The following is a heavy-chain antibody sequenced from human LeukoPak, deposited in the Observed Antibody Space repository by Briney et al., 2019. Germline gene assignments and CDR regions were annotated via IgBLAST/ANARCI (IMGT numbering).Heavy chain of an antibody. V-gene: IGHV4-34*01. CDR1: GGSFGGYY. Sequence: PSETLSLTCAVYGGSFGGYYWSWIRQPPGKGLEWIGQINDSGITNYIPSLKSRVIISVDTSKNQFSLKLSSVSAADTAVYYCARASAYSSSSGVNCWGQGTLVTVSS. D-gene: IGHD6-6*01. J-gene: IGHJ4*02. CDR2: INDSGIT. CDR3: ARASAYSSSSGVNC.